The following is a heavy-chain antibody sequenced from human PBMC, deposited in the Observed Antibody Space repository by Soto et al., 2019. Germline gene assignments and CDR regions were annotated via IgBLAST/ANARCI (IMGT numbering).Heavy chain of an antibody. Sequence: SVKVSCKASGGTFSSYTISWVRQAPGQGLEWMGRIIPILGIANYAQKFQGRVTITADKSTSTAYMELSSLRSEDTAVYYCAGVVVVAVGAFDIWGQGTMVTVSS. CDR1: GGTFSSYT. CDR2: IIPILGIA. CDR3: AGVVVVAVGAFDI. D-gene: IGHD2-15*01. J-gene: IGHJ3*02. V-gene: IGHV1-69*02.